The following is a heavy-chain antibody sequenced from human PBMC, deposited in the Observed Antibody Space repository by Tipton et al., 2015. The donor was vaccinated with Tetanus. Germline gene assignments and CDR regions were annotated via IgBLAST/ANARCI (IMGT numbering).Heavy chain of an antibody. Sequence: TLSLTCTVSGGSIASQYWSWIRQPPGKGLEWIGFIYHNGGTYYNPSLKSRATISVDRSKNQFSLKLSSVTAADTAVYFCARGGTMVHGVILQDHFYYWGQGTLVTVSS. V-gene: IGHV4-30-2*01. J-gene: IGHJ4*02. D-gene: IGHD3-10*01. CDR2: IYHNGGT. CDR1: GGSIASQY. CDR3: ARGGTMVHGVILQDHFYY.